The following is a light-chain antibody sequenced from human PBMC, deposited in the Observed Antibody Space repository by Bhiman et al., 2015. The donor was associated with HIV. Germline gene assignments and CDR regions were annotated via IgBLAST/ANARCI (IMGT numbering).Light chain of an antibody. CDR3: SSYTSSSTYV. J-gene: IGLJ1*01. CDR1: SSNIGAGSD. V-gene: IGLV1-40*01. Sequence: QSVLTQPPSVSGAPGQRVTISCTGSSSNIGAGSDVHWYQQLPGTAPKLLIYGNNNRPSGVPDRFSGSKSGTSASLAITGLQAEDEADYYCSSYTSSSTYVFGTGTNVTVL. CDR2: GNN.